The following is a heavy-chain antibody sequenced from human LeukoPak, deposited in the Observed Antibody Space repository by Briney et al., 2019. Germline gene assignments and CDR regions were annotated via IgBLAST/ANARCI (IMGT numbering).Heavy chain of an antibody. CDR3: AKDTAYTMIVGALRYFDY. V-gene: IGHV3-30-3*02. CDR1: GFTFSGYP. CDR2: ISYDGSNK. J-gene: IGHJ4*02. Sequence: GKSLRLSCAASGFTFSGYPIHWVRQAPGKGLEWVAVISYDGSNKYYADSVKGRFTISRDNSKNTLYLQMNSLRAEDTAVYYCAKDTAYTMIVGALRYFDYWGQGTLVTVSS. D-gene: IGHD3-22*01.